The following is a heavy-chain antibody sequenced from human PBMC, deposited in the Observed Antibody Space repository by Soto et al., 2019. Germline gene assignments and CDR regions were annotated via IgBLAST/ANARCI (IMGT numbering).Heavy chain of an antibody. J-gene: IGHJ6*03. V-gene: IGHV3-9*01. CDR3: AKGRERGYYYMDV. CDR2: ISWNSGSI. D-gene: IGHD1-1*01. CDR1: GFTFDDYA. Sequence: EVQLVESGGGLVQPGRSLRLSCAASGFTFDDYAMYWVRQAPGKGLEWVSGISWNSGSIGYADSVKGRFTISRDNAKNSLYLQMNSLRAEDTALYYCAKGRERGYYYMDVWGKGTTVTVSS.